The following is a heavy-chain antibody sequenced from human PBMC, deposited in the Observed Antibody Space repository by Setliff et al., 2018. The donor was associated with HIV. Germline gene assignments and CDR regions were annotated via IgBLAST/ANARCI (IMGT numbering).Heavy chain of an antibody. CDR3: AREVLRGGDDACGL. CDR2: ISNSSRYY. D-gene: IGHD3-10*01. J-gene: IGHJ3*01. Sequence: GGSLRLSCIASGFSFNNYYMTWVRQAPGRGPEWVASISNSSRYYWVKARYGDSVRGRFTISGDYAKNAVYLQMDSLRVEDSAFYYCAREVLRGGDDACGLWGRGTVVTVSS. V-gene: IGHV3-21*06. CDR1: GFSFNNYY.